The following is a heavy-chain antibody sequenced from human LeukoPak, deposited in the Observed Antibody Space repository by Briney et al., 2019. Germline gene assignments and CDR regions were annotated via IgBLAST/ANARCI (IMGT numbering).Heavy chain of an antibody. Sequence: GGSLRLSCAASGLTFSGYWMSWVRQAPGKGLEWVSGISWNSGSIGYADSVKGRFTISRDNAKNSLYLQMNSLRAEDTALYYCAKIVATPVDFDYWGQGTLVTISS. D-gene: IGHD5-12*01. CDR2: ISWNSGSI. CDR1: GLTFSGYW. V-gene: IGHV3-9*01. J-gene: IGHJ4*02. CDR3: AKIVATPVDFDY.